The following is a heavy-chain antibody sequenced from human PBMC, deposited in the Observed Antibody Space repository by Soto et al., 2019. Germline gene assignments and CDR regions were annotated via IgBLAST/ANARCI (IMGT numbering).Heavy chain of an antibody. Sequence: QVQLVESGGGVVQPGRSLRLSCAASGFTFSSYAMHWDRQAPGKGLEWVAVISYDGSNKYYADSVKGRFTISRDNSKNTRYLQMNSLRAEDTAVYYCARARLDTPALDYWGQGTLVTVSS. CDR2: ISYDGSNK. CDR1: GFTFSSYA. J-gene: IGHJ4*02. V-gene: IGHV3-30-3*01. CDR3: ARARLDTPALDY. D-gene: IGHD2-2*01.